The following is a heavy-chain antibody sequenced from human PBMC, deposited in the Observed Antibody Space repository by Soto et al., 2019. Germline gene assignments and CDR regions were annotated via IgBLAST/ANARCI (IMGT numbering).Heavy chain of an antibody. D-gene: IGHD7-27*01. J-gene: IGHJ4*02. V-gene: IGHV3-23*01. CDR2: ISGSGGSA. Sequence: EIQLLESGGGLVQPGGSLRLSCSGSGFTFSKYAIYWVRQVAGKELEWVSGISGSGGSANYADSVRGRFTISRDNGKNTLYLQMNNLRLEDTAVYHCVRARINWGSRRFDHWGQGTLVTVSS. CDR3: VRARINWGSRRFDH. CDR1: GFTFSKYA.